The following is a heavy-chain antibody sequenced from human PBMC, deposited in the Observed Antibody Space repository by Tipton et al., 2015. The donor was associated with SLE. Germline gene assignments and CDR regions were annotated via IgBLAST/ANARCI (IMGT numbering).Heavy chain of an antibody. CDR3: ARHSDTSGYYYYGMDV. CDR1: SDSMSSYY. J-gene: IGHJ6*02. Sequence: TLSLTCTVSSDSMSSYYWSWIRQPPGKGLEWIGYIYYSGITSYNPSLKSRVTISVDTSKNQFSLKLSSVTAADTAVYFCARHSDTSGYYYYGMDVWGQGTTVTVSS. D-gene: IGHD3-22*01. V-gene: IGHV4-59*01. CDR2: IYYSGIT.